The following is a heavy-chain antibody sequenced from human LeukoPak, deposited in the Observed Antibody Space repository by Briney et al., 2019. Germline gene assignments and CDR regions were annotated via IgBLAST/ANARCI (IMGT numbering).Heavy chain of an antibody. CDR2: IYYSGST. V-gene: IGHV4-59*01. Sequence: SETLSLTCTVSGGSISSYYWSWIRQPPGKGLEWIGYIYYSGSTNYNPSLKSRVTISVDTSKNQFSLKLSSVTAADTAVYYCARLEGTILWSSYFDYWGQGTLVTVSS. D-gene: IGHD3-9*01. CDR1: GGSISSYY. J-gene: IGHJ4*02. CDR3: ARLEGTILWSSYFDY.